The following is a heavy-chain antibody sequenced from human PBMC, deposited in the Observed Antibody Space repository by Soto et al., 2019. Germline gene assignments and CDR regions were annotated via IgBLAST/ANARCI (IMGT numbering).Heavy chain of an antibody. CDR2: ISYDGSNK. CDR3: ARDVSSGWEGFDY. Sequence: LRLSCAASGFTFSSYAMHWVRQAPGKGLEWVAVISYDGSNKYYADSVKGRFTISRDNSKNTLYLQMNSLRAGDTAVYYCARDVSSGWEGFDYWGQGTLVTVS. CDR1: GFTFSSYA. V-gene: IGHV3-30-3*01. J-gene: IGHJ4*02. D-gene: IGHD6-19*01.